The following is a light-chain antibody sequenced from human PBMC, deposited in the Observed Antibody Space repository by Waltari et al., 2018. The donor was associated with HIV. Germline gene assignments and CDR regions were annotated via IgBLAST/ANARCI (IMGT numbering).Light chain of an antibody. CDR1: RRVNRN. Sequence: EIVFTQSPATLSVSPGARVPLSCSASRRVNRNLSWYQQKPGQAPMLLIYGAFGRAAGIPARFSGGGSGREFTLTISSLQSEDVAVDYCQEYENWPPINFGEGTRLEIK. CDR2: GAF. V-gene: IGKV3-15*01. J-gene: IGKJ5*01. CDR3: QEYENWPPIN.